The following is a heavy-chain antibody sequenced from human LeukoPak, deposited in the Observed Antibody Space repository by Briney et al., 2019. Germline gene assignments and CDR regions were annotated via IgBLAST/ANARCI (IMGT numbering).Heavy chain of an antibody. Sequence: PAGSLRLSCVASGFTFSISCVTWVRQAPGKGLEWVANLDKHGSGKSYVGSVRGRLAISRDYARNSVFLQMRTLRAEDRSVYYCARDAGWGYYDLWGQGPPVTVSS. J-gene: IGHJ4*02. V-gene: IGHV3-7*01. CDR3: ARDAGWGYYDL. D-gene: IGHD1-26*01. CDR1: GFTFSISC. CDR2: LDKHGSGK.